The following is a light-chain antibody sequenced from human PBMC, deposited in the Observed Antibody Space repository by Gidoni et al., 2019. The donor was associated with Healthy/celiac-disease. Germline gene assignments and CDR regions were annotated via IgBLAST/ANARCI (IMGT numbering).Light chain of an antibody. CDR2: DAS. Sequence: EIVLTQSPATLSLSPGEIATLSCRASQSVSSYLAWYQQKPGQAPRLLIYDASNRATGIPARFSGSGSGTDFTLTISSLEPEDFAVYYCQQRSNWPQITFXXXTRLEIK. V-gene: IGKV3-11*01. CDR3: QQRSNWPQIT. J-gene: IGKJ5*01. CDR1: QSVSSY.